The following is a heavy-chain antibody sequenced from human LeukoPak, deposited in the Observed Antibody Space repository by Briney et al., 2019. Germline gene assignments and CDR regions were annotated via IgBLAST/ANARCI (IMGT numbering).Heavy chain of an antibody. CDR1: GYSLRELS. J-gene: IGHJ6*03. Sequence: ASVKASCKVSGYSLRELSMHWVRQAPAKGLQWMGVFDPEDGESIIAQQFQGRLTMTEDTSTDTAYMELSSLTSEDTAIYYCATGHCNTSSCYYYYMDVWGKGTTVTVSS. V-gene: IGHV1-24*01. D-gene: IGHD2/OR15-2a*01. CDR2: FDPEDGES. CDR3: ATGHCNTSSCYYYYMDV.